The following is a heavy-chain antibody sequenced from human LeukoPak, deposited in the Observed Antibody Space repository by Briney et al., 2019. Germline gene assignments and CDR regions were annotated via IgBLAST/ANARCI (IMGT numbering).Heavy chain of an antibody. V-gene: IGHV4-39*01. Sequence: PSETLSLTCTVSGDSISSSSYCWDWIRQPPGKGLEWIGNIYNSANTHYNPSLKTRITMPVDTSKNQFSLRLNSVTAADTGIYYCARHSRSGYIGYENAFDIWGQGTMVTVSS. CDR2: IYNSANT. J-gene: IGHJ3*02. CDR3: ARHSRSGYIGYENAFDI. D-gene: IGHD5-12*01. CDR1: GDSISSSSYC.